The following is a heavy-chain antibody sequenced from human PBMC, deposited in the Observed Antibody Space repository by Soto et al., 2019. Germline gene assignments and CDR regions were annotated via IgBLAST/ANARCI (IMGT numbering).Heavy chain of an antibody. V-gene: IGHV3-13*01. J-gene: IGHJ6*01. CDR2: IGIGGDT. D-gene: IGHD3-10*02. CDR1: GFTFSSYD. CDR3: TCSSGLFSYGLED. Sequence: GGSLRLSCAASGFTFSSYDMHWVRQPTGKGLEWVSGIGIGGDTYYSGSVKGRFTISRENAKDSLYLQMDNLSAGDTSVYYCTCSSGLFSYGLEDRGQGTTATVTS.